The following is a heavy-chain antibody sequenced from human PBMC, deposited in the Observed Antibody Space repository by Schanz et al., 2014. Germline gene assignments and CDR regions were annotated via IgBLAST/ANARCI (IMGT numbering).Heavy chain of an antibody. CDR2: ISGSGAST. CDR1: GFTFSDYY. D-gene: IGHD3-10*01. Sequence: VQLVDSGGGLVKPGGSLRLSCAASGFTFSDYYMTWIRQASGKGLEWVSAISGSGASTYYADSVKGRFTISRDNSKNTLYLQMNSLRAEDTAVYYCAKDQGSYGSGSYSYFDYWGQGTLATVSS. V-gene: IGHV3-23*04. CDR3: AKDQGSYGSGSYSYFDY. J-gene: IGHJ4*02.